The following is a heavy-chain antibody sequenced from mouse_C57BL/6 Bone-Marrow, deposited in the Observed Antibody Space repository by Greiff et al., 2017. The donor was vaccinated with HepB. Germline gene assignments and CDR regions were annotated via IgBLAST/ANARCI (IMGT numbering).Heavy chain of an antibody. D-gene: IGHD1-1*01. CDR2: IDPNSGGT. V-gene: IGHV1-72*01. Sequence: QVQLQQPGAELVKPGASVKLSCKASGYTFTSYWMHWVKQRPGRGLEWIGRIDPNSGGTKYNEKFKSKATLTVDKPSSTAYMQLSSLTSEDSAVYYCARLEYYGSRYVWYFDVWGTGTTVTVSS. J-gene: IGHJ1*03. CDR3: ARLEYYGSRYVWYFDV. CDR1: GYTFTSYW.